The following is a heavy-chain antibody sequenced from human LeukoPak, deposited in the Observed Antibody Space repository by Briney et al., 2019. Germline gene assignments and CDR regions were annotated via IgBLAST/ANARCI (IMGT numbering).Heavy chain of an antibody. Sequence: ASVKVSCKASGYTFTTYGISWMRQAPGQGLEWMGWISAYNGETKYAQKLQGRVTMTTETPTSTAYMELRSLRYDDTAVYYCARDLVAARPGWFGPWGQGTLVTVSS. V-gene: IGHV1-18*01. J-gene: IGHJ5*02. D-gene: IGHD6-6*01. CDR2: ISAYNGET. CDR1: GYTFTTYG. CDR3: ARDLVAARPGWFGP.